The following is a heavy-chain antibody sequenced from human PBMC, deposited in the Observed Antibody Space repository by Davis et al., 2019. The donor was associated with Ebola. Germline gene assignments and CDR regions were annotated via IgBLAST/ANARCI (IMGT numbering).Heavy chain of an antibody. CDR1: GFTVSSNY. CDR3: AKGVPAARYYYYYYMDV. CDR2: ISYDGSNK. Sequence: PGGSLRLSCAASGFTVSSNYMSWVRQAPGKGLEWVAVISYDGSNKYYADSVKGRFTISRDNSKNTLYLQMNSLRAEDTAVYYCAKGVPAARYYYYYYMDVWGKGTTVTVSS. D-gene: IGHD2-2*01. V-gene: IGHV3-30*18. J-gene: IGHJ6*03.